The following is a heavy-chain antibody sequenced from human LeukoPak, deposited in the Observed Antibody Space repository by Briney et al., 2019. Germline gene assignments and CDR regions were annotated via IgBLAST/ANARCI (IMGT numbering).Heavy chain of an antibody. CDR1: GFAFSSYT. CDR3: ARGAGIDY. J-gene: IGHJ4*02. CDR2: ISYSSYI. Sequence: GGSLRLSCAASGFAFSSYTMDWVRQTPGKGLEWVSYISYSSYISYADSVKGRFTISRDNARNSLYLQMNSLRADDTAVYYCARGAGIDYWGQGTLVTVSP. D-gene: IGHD6-19*01. V-gene: IGHV3-21*01.